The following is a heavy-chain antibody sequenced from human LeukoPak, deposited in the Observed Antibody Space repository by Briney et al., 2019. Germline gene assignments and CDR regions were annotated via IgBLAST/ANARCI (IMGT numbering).Heavy chain of an antibody. D-gene: IGHD4-17*01. J-gene: IGHJ4*02. CDR1: GFTFSSYS. CDR3: ARDMTVTTGL. Sequence: GGSLRLSCAASGFTFSSYSMNWVRQGPGKGLEWVSSISSSSSYTYYADSVKGRFTISRDNAKNSLYLQMNSLRAEDTAVYYCARDMTVTTGLWGQGTLVTVSS. CDR2: ISSSSSYT. V-gene: IGHV3-21*01.